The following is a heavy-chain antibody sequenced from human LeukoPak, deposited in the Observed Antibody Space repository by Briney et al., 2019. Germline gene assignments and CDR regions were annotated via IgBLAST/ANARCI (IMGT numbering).Heavy chain of an antibody. CDR3: ATDSGSSGGFDY. V-gene: IGHV1-18*01. CDR2: ISAYNGNT. D-gene: IGHD6-6*01. Sequence: GASVTVSCKSSGYSFTRYAISWVRQAPGQGLEWMGWISAYNGNTNYAQKFQGRVTMTTDTSTSTAYMELRSLRSDDTAMYYCATDSGSSGGFDYWGQGTLVTVSS. J-gene: IGHJ4*02. CDR1: GYSFTRYA.